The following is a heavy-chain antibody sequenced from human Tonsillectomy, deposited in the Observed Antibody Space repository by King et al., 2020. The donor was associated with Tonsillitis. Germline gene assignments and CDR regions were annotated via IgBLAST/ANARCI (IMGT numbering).Heavy chain of an antibody. J-gene: IGHJ6*03. CDR2: IWYDGSKI. V-gene: IGHV3-33*08. CDR3: ARGGYYYYYMDV. CDR1: GFTFSSYG. Sequence: VQLVESGGGVVQPGRSLRLSCAASGFTFSSYGMHWVRQAPGKGLEWGAVIWYDGSKIYYADSVKGRFTISGDNSKNTLSLQMNSLRAEDTAVYYCARGGYYYYYMDVWGKGTTVTVSS.